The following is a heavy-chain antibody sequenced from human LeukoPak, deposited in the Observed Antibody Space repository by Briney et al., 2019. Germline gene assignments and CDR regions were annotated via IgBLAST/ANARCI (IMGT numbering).Heavy chain of an antibody. CDR3: AKEGCTSTSCYMNN. V-gene: IGHV3-23*01. Sequence: RTGGSLRLSCAASGFTFSSYAMSWVRQAPGKGLEWVSVISGSGDTTYYAGSVKGRFSTARDNSKNTLYLQMNSLRADDTAVYYCAKEGCTSTSCYMNNWGQGTLVTVSS. CDR2: ISGSGDTT. D-gene: IGHD2-2*02. CDR1: GFTFSSYA. J-gene: IGHJ4*02.